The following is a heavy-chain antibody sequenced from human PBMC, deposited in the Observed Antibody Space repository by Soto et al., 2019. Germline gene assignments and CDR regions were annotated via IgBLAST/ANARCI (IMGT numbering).Heavy chain of an antibody. J-gene: IGHJ6*02. Sequence: QVQLQESGPGLVKPSETLSLTCTVSGGSVSSGIHYWTWIRQPPGKDLEWIGHLYYTGTTQYNPSLQSRVTWSVDTSKNQFSLKLTSVTAADTAVYYCARVGYSYGTRAYGMDVWGQGTTVTVS. CDR1: GGSVSSGIHY. CDR2: LYYTGTT. CDR3: ARVGYSYGTRAYGMDV. V-gene: IGHV4-61*01. D-gene: IGHD5-18*01.